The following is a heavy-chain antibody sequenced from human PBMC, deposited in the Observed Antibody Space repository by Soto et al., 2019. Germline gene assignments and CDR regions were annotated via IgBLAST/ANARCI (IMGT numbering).Heavy chain of an antibody. CDR1: GGSFSGYY. V-gene: IGHV4-34*01. J-gene: IGHJ6*02. Sequence: SETLSLTCAVYGGSFSGYYWSWIRQPPGKGLEWIGEINHSGSTNYNPSLKSRVTISVDTSKNQFSLKLSSVTAADTAVYYCARGLDYDFLSGYFRGPYYSGMDVWGQGTTVTVSS. CDR3: ARGLDYDFLSGYFRGPYYSGMDV. CDR2: INHSGST. D-gene: IGHD3-3*01.